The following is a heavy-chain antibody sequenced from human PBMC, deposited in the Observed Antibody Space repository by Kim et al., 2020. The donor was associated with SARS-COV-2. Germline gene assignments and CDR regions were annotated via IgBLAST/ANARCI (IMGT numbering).Heavy chain of an antibody. J-gene: IGHJ6*04. Sequence: SETLSLTCTVSGGSISSSSYYWGWIRQPPGKGLEWIGSIYYSGSTYYNPSLKSRVTISVDTSKNQFSLKLSSVTAADTAVYYCARDLSVATGLARGIGFYYYGMDVWGKGTTVTVSS. CDR1: GGSISSSSYY. CDR2: IYYSGST. V-gene: IGHV4-39*07. D-gene: IGHD5-12*01. CDR3: ARDLSVATGLARGIGFYYYGMDV.